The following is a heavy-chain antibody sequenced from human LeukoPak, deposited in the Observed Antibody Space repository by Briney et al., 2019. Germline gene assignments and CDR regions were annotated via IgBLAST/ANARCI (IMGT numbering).Heavy chain of an antibody. D-gene: IGHD2-15*01. V-gene: IGHV3-48*03. CDR2: ISGSGGSV. CDR3: ARQDYERGGRAFDI. CDR1: GFTFSSFE. J-gene: IGHJ3*02. Sequence: PGGSLRFSCAASGFTFSSFEMNWVRQAPGKGLEWVSYISGSGGSVHYADSVKGRLTISRDNAKNSLFLQMNSLRAEDTAVYYCARQDYERGGRAFDIWGQGTMVTVSS.